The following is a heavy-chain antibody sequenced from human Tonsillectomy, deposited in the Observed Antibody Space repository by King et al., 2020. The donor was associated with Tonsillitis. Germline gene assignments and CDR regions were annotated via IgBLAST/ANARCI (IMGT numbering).Heavy chain of an antibody. Sequence: QLQESGPGLVKPSETLSLTCIVSGGSISDTSYHWGWLRQPPGKGLEWIGSIYYSGKTYYNSSLKSRVTLLVDPSKNRFSLTLSPLTAAHTAVYYCARDPGYSRGFDPWGQGTLVTVSS. CDR1: GGSISDTSYH. CDR2: IYYSGKT. V-gene: IGHV4-39*02. D-gene: IGHD3-22*01. CDR3: ARDPGYSRGFDP. J-gene: IGHJ5*02.